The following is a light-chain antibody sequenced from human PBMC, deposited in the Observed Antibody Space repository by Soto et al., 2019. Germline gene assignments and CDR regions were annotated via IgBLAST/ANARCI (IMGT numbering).Light chain of an antibody. CDR1: QNIANNY. J-gene: IGKJ1*01. Sequence: EVALTQSPGTLSLSPGARATLSCRASQNIANNYLTWYQQKPGQAPRVLIDDASTRATGIPDRFSGSGSGTDFTLTISRLEPEDSAVYYCQQYGSSPWTFGQGTKVEI. CDR2: DAS. CDR3: QQYGSSPWT. V-gene: IGKV3-20*01.